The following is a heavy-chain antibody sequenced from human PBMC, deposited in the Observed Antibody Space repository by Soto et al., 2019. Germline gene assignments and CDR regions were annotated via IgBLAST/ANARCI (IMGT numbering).Heavy chain of an antibody. CDR2: IIPIFGTA. CDR1: GGTFSSYA. V-gene: IGHV1-69*13. J-gene: IGHJ4*02. Sequence: EASVKVSCKASGGTFSSYAISWVRQAPGQGLEWMGGIIPIFGTANYAQKFQGRVTITADESTSTAYMELSSLRSEDTAVYYCARGYYYDSSGYSTGSDYWGQGTLVTVSS. CDR3: ARGYYYDSSGYSTGSDY. D-gene: IGHD3-22*01.